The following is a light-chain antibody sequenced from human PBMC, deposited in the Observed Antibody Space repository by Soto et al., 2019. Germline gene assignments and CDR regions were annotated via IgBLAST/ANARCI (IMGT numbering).Light chain of an antibody. J-gene: IGKJ4*01. CDR3: QQYNSMLS. CDR1: HDVRRD. CDR2: DAS. Sequence: DIQMTQSPSSLSASEGDRVTITCQSSHDVRRDLNWVQQKPGEAPQLLIYDASNSERGLPSRFSGSGSGTDFPLTTSSLQPEDVATDYCQQYNSMLSFGGGTEVEIK. V-gene: IGKV1-33*01.